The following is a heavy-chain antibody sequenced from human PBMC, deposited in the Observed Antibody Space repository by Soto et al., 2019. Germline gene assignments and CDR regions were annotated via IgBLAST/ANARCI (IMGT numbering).Heavy chain of an antibody. V-gene: IGHV1-2*04. CDR2: INPNSGGT. CDR1: GYTFTGYY. Sequence: ASVKVSCKASGYTFTGYYMHWVRQAPGQGLEWMGWINPNSGGTNYAQKFQGWVTMTRDTSISTAYMELSRLRSDDTAVYYCARDWNGGVYYYGMDVWGQGTTVTVSS. J-gene: IGHJ6*02. D-gene: IGHD1-1*01. CDR3: ARDWNGGVYYYGMDV.